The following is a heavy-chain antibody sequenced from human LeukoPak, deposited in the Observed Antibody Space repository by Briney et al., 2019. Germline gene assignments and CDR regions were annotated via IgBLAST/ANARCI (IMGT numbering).Heavy chain of an antibody. V-gene: IGHV4-34*01. CDR2: VNHSGYT. CDR3: ARMTTGHDF. D-gene: IGHD4-17*01. Sequence: SETLSLTCAVSGTSFSSYYWSWIRQPPGKGLEWIGEVNHSGYTNDNPSLKSRVTISVDTSKNQFSLRLRSVTAADTAVYFCARMTTGHDFWGQGTLVAVSS. CDR1: GTSFSSYY. J-gene: IGHJ4*02.